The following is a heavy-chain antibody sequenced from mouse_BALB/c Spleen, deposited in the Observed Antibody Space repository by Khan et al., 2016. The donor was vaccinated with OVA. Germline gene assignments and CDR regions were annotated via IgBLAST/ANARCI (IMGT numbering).Heavy chain of an antibody. CDR2: INPRSGYT. CDR1: GYTFTSHT. Sequence: QVQLQQSGAELARPGASVKMSCKASGYTFTSHTMHWVKQRPGQGLEWIGYINPRSGYTQYNQKFNDKATLTADISSSTAYMQLSSLTSEDSAVYYCARRTKEYALDYWGQGTSVTVSS. J-gene: IGHJ4*01. V-gene: IGHV1-4*01. D-gene: IGHD2-14*01. CDR3: ARRTKEYALDY.